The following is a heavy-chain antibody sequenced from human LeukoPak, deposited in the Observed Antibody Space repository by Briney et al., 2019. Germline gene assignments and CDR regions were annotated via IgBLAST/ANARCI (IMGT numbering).Heavy chain of an antibody. CDR1: GFTFSSYA. V-gene: IGHV3-23*01. Sequence: PGGSLRLSCAASGFTFSSYAMSWVRQAPGKGLEWVSAISGSGGSTYYADSVKGRFTISRDNSKNALYLQMNSLRAEDTAVYYCAKDSSYSKVRKFDYWGQGTLVTVSS. J-gene: IGHJ4*02. D-gene: IGHD4-11*01. CDR3: AKDSSYSKVRKFDY. CDR2: ISGSGGST.